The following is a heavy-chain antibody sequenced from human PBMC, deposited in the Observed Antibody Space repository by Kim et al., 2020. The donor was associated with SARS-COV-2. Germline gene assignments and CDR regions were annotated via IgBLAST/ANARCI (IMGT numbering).Heavy chain of an antibody. V-gene: IGHV3-23*03. CDR3: AKTRGYCSSTSCQGGLLFDY. D-gene: IGHD2-2*01. CDR1: GFTFSSYA. CDR2: IYSGGSST. J-gene: IGHJ4*02. Sequence: GGSLRLSCAASGFTFSSYAMSWVRQAPGKGLEWVSVIYSGGSSTYYADSVKGRFTISRDNSKNTLYLQMNSLRAEDTAVYYCAKTRGYCSSTSCQGGLLFDYWGQGTLVTVSS.